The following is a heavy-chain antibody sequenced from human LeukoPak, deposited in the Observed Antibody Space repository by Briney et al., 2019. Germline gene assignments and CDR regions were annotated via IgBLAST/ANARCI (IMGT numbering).Heavy chain of an antibody. CDR1: AFIFNSFG. CDR2: IWYDGSNK. D-gene: IGHD3-3*01. CDR3: ASSRSFYYDFWSGYYSAFDI. Sequence: GRSLRLSCAASAFIFNSFGMHWVRQAPGKGLEWVAFIWYDGSNKYYADSLKGRFTISRDNSKNTLSLQMNSLRAEDTAVYYCASSRSFYYDFWSGYYSAFDIWGQGTIVTVSS. J-gene: IGHJ3*02. V-gene: IGHV3-33*01.